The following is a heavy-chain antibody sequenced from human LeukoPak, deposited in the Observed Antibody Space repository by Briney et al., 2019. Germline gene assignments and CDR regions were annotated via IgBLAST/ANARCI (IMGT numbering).Heavy chain of an antibody. CDR3: ARDLPSYYDFWSGYSGSWFDP. D-gene: IGHD3-3*01. Sequence: SQTLSLTCTVSGGSISSGSYYWSWIRQPPRKGLEWIGYIYYSGSTNYNPSLKSRVTISVDTSKNQFSLKLSSVTAADTAVYYCARDLPSYYDFWSGYSGSWFDPWGQGTLVTVSS. CDR2: IYYSGST. CDR1: GGSISSGSYY. J-gene: IGHJ5*02. V-gene: IGHV4-61*01.